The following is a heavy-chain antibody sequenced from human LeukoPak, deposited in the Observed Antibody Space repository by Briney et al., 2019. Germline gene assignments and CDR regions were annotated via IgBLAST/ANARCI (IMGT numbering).Heavy chain of an antibody. CDR1: GFTFISYS. D-gene: IGHD6-19*01. J-gene: IGHJ6*03. CDR2: ISSSSSYI. V-gene: IGHV3-21*01. Sequence: GGSLRLSCAASGFTFISYSMNWVRQAPGKGLECVSSISSSSSYIYYADSVKGRFTISRDNAKNSLYLQMNSLRAEDTALYYCARDTRYSSGWYVNFMDVWGKGTRVTVSS. CDR3: ARDTRYSSGWYVNFMDV.